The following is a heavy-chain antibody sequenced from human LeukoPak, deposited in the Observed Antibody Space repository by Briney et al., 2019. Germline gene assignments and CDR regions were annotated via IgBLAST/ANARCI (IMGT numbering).Heavy chain of an antibody. Sequence: ASVKVSCKASGYTFTGYYMHWVPQAPGQGLECMGWINPNSGGTNYAEKFQGRVTMTRDTSISTAYMELSRMRSDDTAVYYCATAIGIAATYYYYYYMDVWGKGTTVTVSS. CDR1: GYTFTGYY. J-gene: IGHJ6*03. D-gene: IGHD6-13*01. CDR2: INPNSGGT. CDR3: ATAIGIAATYYYYYYMDV. V-gene: IGHV1-2*02.